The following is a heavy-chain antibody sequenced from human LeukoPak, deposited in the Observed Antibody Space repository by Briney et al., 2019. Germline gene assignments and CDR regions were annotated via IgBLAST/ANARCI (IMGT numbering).Heavy chain of an antibody. V-gene: IGHV3-23*01. CDR2: ISGSGGST. D-gene: IGHD3-22*01. Sequence: PGGSLRLSCAASGFTFSSYAMSWVRQAPGKGLEWVSAISGSGGSTYYADSVKGRFTISRDNSKNTLYLQMNSLRAEDTAVYYCAKDYTYYYDSSGYKDWGQGTLVTVSS. CDR1: GFTFSSYA. CDR3: AKDYTYYYDSSGYKD. J-gene: IGHJ4*02.